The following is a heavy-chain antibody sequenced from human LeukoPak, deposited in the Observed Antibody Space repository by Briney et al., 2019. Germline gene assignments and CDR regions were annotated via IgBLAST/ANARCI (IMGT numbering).Heavy chain of an antibody. J-gene: IGHJ4*02. D-gene: IGHD3-22*01. CDR1: GFTFSSYW. CDR2: ISWNSGSI. Sequence: GGSLRLSCAASGFTFSSYWMHWVRQAPGKGLEWVSGISWNSGSIGYADSVKGRFTISRDNAKNSLYLQMNSLRAEDTALYYCAKDSYDSSGFASYWGQGTLVTVSS. V-gene: IGHV3-9*01. CDR3: AKDSYDSSGFASY.